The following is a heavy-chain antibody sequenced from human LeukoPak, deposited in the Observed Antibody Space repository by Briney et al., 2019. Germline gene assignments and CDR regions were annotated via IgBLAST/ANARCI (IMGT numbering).Heavy chain of an antibody. CDR1: GFTFSTYA. D-gene: IGHD4/OR15-4a*01. Sequence: PGGSLRLSCAASGFTFSTYAMSWVRQAPGKGLEWVSHISRHGGTTYYADSVKGRFTISRDNSKNSLYLQMNSLRAEDTALYYCGKDIPNYGGLDHWGQGTLVTVYS. CDR2: ISRHGGTT. V-gene: IGHV3-43*02. CDR3: GKDIPNYGGLDH. J-gene: IGHJ5*02.